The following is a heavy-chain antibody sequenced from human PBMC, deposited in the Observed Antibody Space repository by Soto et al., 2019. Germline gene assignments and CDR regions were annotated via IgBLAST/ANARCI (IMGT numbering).Heavy chain of an antibody. D-gene: IGHD3-16*01. CDR2: ISYDGSNK. Sequence: QVQLVESGGGVVQPGRSLRLSCAASGFTFSSYGMHWVRQAPGKGLEWVAVISYDGSNKYYADSVKGRFTISRDNSKNPLYLQMNSLRAEDTAVYYCAKDQERRAGSYAEDYWGQGTLVTVSS. J-gene: IGHJ4*02. CDR1: GFTFSSYG. V-gene: IGHV3-30*18. CDR3: AKDQERRAGSYAEDY.